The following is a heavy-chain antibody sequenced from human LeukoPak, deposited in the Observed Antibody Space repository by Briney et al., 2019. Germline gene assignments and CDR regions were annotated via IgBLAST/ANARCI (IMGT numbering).Heavy chain of an antibody. J-gene: IGHJ4*02. V-gene: IGHV4-61*02. CDR1: GGSIGSGSYY. D-gene: IGHD3-3*01. CDR3: GREPAGVFLVDY. Sequence: SETLSLTCTVSGGSIGSGSYYWSWIRQPAGKGLEWIGRIYTSGSTNYNPSLKSRVTMSADTSKNQFSLKLTSVTAADTAVYYCGREPAGVFLVDYWGQGILVIVS. CDR2: IYTSGST.